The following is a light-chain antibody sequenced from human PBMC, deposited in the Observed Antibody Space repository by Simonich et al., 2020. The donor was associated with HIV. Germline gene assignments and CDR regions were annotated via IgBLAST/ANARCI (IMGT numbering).Light chain of an antibody. V-gene: IGKV2-28*01. CDR3: MQSIQLPLT. CDR1: QSLLHSNGYNY. Sequence: DIVMTQSPLSLPVTPGEPASISCRSSQSLLHSNGYNYLDWYLQKPGQSPQLLIYLGSSRASGVPDRFSGSGSGTDFTLKISRVEAEDVGVYYCMQSIQLPLTFGGGTKVEIK. J-gene: IGKJ4*01. CDR2: LGS.